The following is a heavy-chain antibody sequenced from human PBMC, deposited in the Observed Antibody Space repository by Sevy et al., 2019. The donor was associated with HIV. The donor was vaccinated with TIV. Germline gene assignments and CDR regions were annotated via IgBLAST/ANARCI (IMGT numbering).Heavy chain of an antibody. CDR2: VSWNGRSL. D-gene: IGHD3-10*01. CDR1: GFTFDDHG. V-gene: IGHV3-9*01. Sequence: GGSLRLSCVTSGFTFDDHGMHWVREIPGKGLEWVSGVSWNGRSLGYADTVKGRFIISRDNAKKSVSLQMNSLRTEDTALYYCARDAGTGGSYMGYHFGMDVWGQGITVTVSS. J-gene: IGHJ6*02. CDR3: ARDAGTGGSYMGYHFGMDV.